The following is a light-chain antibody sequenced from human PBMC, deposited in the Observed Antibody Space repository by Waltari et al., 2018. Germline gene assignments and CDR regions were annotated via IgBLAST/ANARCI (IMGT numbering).Light chain of an antibody. CDR2: GYN. CDR3: HSRDSSASHVV. V-gene: IGLV3-19*01. J-gene: IGLJ2*01. Sequence: SSELTQDPAVSVALGQTVKLTCQGDSLSTSYASWYQQKPGQAPVLVLFGYNKRPSGSPDRVSGYNSGTTSALTSPGAQAEDEADYYCHSRDSSASHVVFGGGTKLTV. CDR1: SLSTSY.